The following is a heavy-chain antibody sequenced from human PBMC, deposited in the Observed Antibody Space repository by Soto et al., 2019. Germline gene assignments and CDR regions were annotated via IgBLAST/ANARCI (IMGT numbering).Heavy chain of an antibody. V-gene: IGHV4-30-2*01. D-gene: IGHD7-27*01. CDR2: IYHSGST. J-gene: IGHJ5*02. CDR3: ARVPGP. Sequence: PSETLSLTYAVSGGSISCGCYSWSCIRQPPGKGLEWIGYIYHSGSTYYNPSLKSRVTISVDRSKNQFSLKLSSVTAADTAVYYCARVPGPWGQGTLVTVS. CDR1: GGSISCGCYS.